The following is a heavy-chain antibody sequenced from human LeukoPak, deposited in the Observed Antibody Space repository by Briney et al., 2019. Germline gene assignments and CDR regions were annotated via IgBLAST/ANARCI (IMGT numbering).Heavy chain of an antibody. V-gene: IGHV3-21*01. J-gene: IGHJ4*02. CDR2: ISRGGDYT. CDR1: GSTFSSYS. Sequence: GGSLRLSCAASGSTFSSYSMNRVRQAPGKGLEWVSSISRGGDYTYSEDSVKGRFTISRDNAKDSLYLQLNSLRAEDTAVYYCVRDLMAVAGTGFDYWGQGALVTVSS. D-gene: IGHD6-19*01. CDR3: VRDLMAVAGTGFDY.